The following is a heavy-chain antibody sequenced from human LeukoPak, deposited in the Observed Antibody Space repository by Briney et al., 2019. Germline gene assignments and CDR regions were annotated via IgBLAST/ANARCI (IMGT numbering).Heavy chain of an antibody. Sequence: GGSLRLSCGASGFTFSSYGMSWVRQAPGKGLEWVSAISSSGGSTYYADSVKGRFTFSRDNSKNTLYLQVNSLRADDTAVYYCAKDAVTALAGYYYYMDVWGKGTMVTVSS. V-gene: IGHV3-23*01. CDR3: AKDAVTALAGYYYYMDV. CDR1: GFTFSSYG. J-gene: IGHJ6*03. D-gene: IGHD6-19*01. CDR2: ISSSGGST.